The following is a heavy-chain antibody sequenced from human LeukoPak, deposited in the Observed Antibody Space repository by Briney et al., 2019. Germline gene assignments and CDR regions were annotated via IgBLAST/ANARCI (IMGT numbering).Heavy chain of an antibody. CDR2: ISGSGGST. V-gene: IGHV3-23*01. J-gene: IGHJ4*02. D-gene: IGHD1-26*01. Sequence: GGSLRLSCAASGFTFSSYAMSWVRQAPGKGLEWVSAISGSGGSTFYADSVKGRFTISRDNSKNTLYLQMNSLRAEDTAVYYCAKDLVGATYYFDYWGQGTLVTVSS. CDR3: AKDLVGATYYFDY. CDR1: GFTFSSYA.